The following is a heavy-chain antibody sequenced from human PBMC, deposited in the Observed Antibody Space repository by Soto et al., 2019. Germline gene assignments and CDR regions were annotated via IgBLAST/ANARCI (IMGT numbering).Heavy chain of an antibody. V-gene: IGHV4-59*08. J-gene: IGHJ6*02. CDR3: VRQGIGNLHGLVDV. D-gene: IGHD1-1*01. CDR2: VYSTGGT. CDR1: SGPTSSHN. Sequence: QVQLQQSGPGLVNPSETLSLTCSVSSGPTSSHNWGWIRQTPGRGLEWIGYVYSTGGTSYNPSLNSRVTISADTSTNHISLTLTSVTAADTAVYYCVRQGIGNLHGLVDVWGQGTTVRVSS.